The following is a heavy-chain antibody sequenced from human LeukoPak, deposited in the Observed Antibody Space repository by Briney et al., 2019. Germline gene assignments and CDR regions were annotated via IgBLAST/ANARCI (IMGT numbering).Heavy chain of an antibody. CDR2: IFYSGST. CDR3: ARVVSSSYYFDY. J-gene: IGHJ4*02. Sequence: SETLSLTCTVSGGSMTSYYWNWIRQPPGKGLEWIGFIFYSGSTNYNPSLKSRVTIPVDTSRNQFTLKLSSVTAADTAVYYCARVVSSSYYFDYWGQGTLVTVSS. V-gene: IGHV4-59*01. D-gene: IGHD6-6*01. CDR1: GGSMTSYY.